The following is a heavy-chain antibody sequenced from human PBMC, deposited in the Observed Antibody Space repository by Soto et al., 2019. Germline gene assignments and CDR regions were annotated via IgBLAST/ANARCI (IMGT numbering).Heavy chain of an antibody. D-gene: IGHD4-4*01. Sequence: QLQLQESGPGLVKPWETLSLTCTVCYGSISVSNVFWGWVRQPPGKGLEWIGNIDYSGTAYFNPSLGTRVTFPVDTSKNQFSLTLYSVTAADTAVYYCARTTGRHLDFWGQGILVTVSS. CDR1: YGSISVSNVF. V-gene: IGHV4-39*01. CDR3: ARTTGRHLDF. J-gene: IGHJ4*02. CDR2: IDYSGTA.